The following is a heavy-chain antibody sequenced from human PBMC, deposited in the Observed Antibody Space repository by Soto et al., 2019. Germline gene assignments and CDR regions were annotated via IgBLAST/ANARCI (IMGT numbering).Heavy chain of an antibody. D-gene: IGHD2-8*02. CDR1: GYTFTSHG. Sequence: QVQLVQSGAEVKKPGASVKVSCKASGYTFTSHGISWVRQAPGQGLEWMGWISAYNGNTNYAQKLQGRVTMTTDTPRSTAPMGLRSLRSGDTAVYYCGRDGGVKARFDPWGQGTLVTVSS. J-gene: IGHJ5*02. CDR2: ISAYNGNT. CDR3: GRDGGVKARFDP. V-gene: IGHV1-18*01.